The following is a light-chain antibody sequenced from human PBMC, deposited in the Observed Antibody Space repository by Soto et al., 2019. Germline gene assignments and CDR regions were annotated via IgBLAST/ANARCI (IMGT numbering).Light chain of an antibody. CDR2: DAS. V-gene: IGKV3-11*01. J-gene: IGKJ5*01. CDR1: QSVDKY. CDR3: QQRSNWPPIT. Sequence: DIVLTQSPVTVSLSPGERATLSCRASQSVDKYLAWYQQKPGQAPRLLIYDASNRATGIPARFSGSGSGTDFTPTISSLEPEDFAVYYCQQRSNWPPITFGQGTRLEIK.